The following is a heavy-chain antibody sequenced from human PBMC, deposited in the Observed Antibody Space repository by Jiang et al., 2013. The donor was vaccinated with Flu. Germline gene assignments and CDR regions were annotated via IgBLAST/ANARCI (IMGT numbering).Heavy chain of an antibody. J-gene: IGHJ3*02. D-gene: IGHD6-13*01. CDR1: GGSISSSSYY. CDR3: AMEQQLGGGGVAFDI. V-gene: IGHV4-39*01. Sequence: GLVKPSETLSLTCIVSGGSISSSSYYWGWIRQPQGRDWNGLGVFIIWGNLLQPPLKSRVTISVDTSKNQFSLKLSSVTAADTAVYYCAMEQQLGGGGVAFDISGQGTMVTVSS. CDR2: FIIWGN.